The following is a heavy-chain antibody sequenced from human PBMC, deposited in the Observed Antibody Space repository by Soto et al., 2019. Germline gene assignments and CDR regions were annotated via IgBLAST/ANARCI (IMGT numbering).Heavy chain of an antibody. V-gene: IGHV4-59*01. Sequence: PSETLSLTCTVSGGSISSYYWSWIRQPPGKGLEWIGYIYYSGSTNYNPSLKSRVTISVDTSKNQFSLKLSSVTAADTAVYYCARRMITFGGVDYWGQGTLVTVSS. CDR3: ARRMITFGGVDY. D-gene: IGHD3-16*01. CDR2: IYYSGST. J-gene: IGHJ4*02. CDR1: GGSISSYY.